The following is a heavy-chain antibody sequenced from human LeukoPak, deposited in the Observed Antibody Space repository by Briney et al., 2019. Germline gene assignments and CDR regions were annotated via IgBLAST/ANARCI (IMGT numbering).Heavy chain of an antibody. CDR1: GFTFSAYG. J-gene: IGHJ4*02. CDR2: IFYDGSNK. CDR3: ARDRSGSWDFDY. V-gene: IGHV3-33*01. Sequence: GESLKISCAASGFTFSAYGMHWVRQAPGKGLEWVAVIFYDGSNKYYTDSVKGRFTISRDNSKNTLYLQMNSLRVEDTAVYYCARDRSGSWDFDYWGQGTLVTVSS. D-gene: IGHD1-26*01.